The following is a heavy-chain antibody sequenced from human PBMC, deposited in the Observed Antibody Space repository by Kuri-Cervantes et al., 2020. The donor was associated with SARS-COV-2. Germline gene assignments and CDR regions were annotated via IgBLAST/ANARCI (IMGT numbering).Heavy chain of an antibody. CDR2: IYTSGT. Sequence: SETLSLTCTISGDSISTYYWSWIRQPAGKGLEWIGRIYTSGTNYNPSLKSRVTMSIGTSKSQFSLKLTSVTAADTAVYYCARAWGGYYDFWNDYWGQGTLVTVSS. J-gene: IGHJ4*02. V-gene: IGHV4-4*07. D-gene: IGHD3-3*01. CDR3: ARAWGGYYDFWNDY. CDR1: GDSISTYY.